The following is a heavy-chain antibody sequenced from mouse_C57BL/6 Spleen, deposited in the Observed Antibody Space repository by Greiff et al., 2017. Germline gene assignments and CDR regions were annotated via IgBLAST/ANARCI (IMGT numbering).Heavy chain of an antibody. Sequence: EVQVVESEGGLVQPGSSMKLSCTASGFTFSDYYMAWVRQVPEKGLEWVANINYDGSSTYYLDSLKSRFIISRDNAKNILYLQMSSLKSEDTATYYCARVTTVSMDYWGQGTSVTVSS. CDR3: ARVTTVSMDY. CDR1: GFTFSDYY. CDR2: INYDGSST. D-gene: IGHD1-1*01. J-gene: IGHJ4*01. V-gene: IGHV5-16*01.